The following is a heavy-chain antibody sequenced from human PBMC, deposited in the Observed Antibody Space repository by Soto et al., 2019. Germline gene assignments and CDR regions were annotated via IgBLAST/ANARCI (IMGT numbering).Heavy chain of an antibody. J-gene: IGHJ6*02. Sequence: VKVSCKASGYTFTSYGISWVRQAPGQGLEWMGWISAYNGNTNYAQKLQGRVTMTTDTSTSTAYMELRSLRSDDTAVYYCARDRAYYDFWSGYYYYGMDVWGQGTTVT. D-gene: IGHD3-3*01. CDR1: GYTFTSYG. V-gene: IGHV1-18*01. CDR3: ARDRAYYDFWSGYYYYGMDV. CDR2: ISAYNGNT.